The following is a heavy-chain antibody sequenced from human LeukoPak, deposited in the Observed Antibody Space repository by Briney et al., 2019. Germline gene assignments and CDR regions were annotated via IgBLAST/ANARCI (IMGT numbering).Heavy chain of an antibody. J-gene: IGHJ4*02. Sequence: ASVKVSCKASGYTFTEYYVHWVRQAPGQGLEWMGWLNPDSGGTNYAQRSEGRVTFTRDTSISTAYMEVNNVTSDDTAFYYCARGPRRAFDYWGQGTLLTVS. CDR2: LNPDSGGT. CDR3: ARGPRRAFDY. V-gene: IGHV1-2*02. CDR1: GYTFTEYY.